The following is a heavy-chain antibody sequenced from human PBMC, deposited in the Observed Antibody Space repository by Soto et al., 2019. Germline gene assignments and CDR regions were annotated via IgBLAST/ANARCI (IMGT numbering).Heavy chain of an antibody. D-gene: IGHD3-10*01. Sequence: ALLNVDRKSVGYTFSIYHMDCGRKTPGQGLEWMGIINPSGGSTSYAQKFQGRVTMTRDTSTSTVYMELSSLRSEDTAVYYCARVSMVRGVITYYFDYWGQGTLVTVSS. V-gene: IGHV1-46*01. J-gene: IGHJ4*02. CDR2: INPSGGST. CDR3: ARVSMVRGVITYYFDY. CDR1: GYTFSIYH.